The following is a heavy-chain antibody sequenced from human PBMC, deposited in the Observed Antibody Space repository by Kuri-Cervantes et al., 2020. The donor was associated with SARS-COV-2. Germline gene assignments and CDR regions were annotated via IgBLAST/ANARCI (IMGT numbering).Heavy chain of an antibody. Sequence: GESLKIPCAAPGFTFSSYAMHWVRQAPGKGLERVAVISYDGSNKYYADSVKGRFTISRDNSKNTLYLQMNSLRAEDTAVYYCARELGSSGWNDAFDIWGQGTMVTVSS. V-gene: IGHV3-30-3*01. J-gene: IGHJ3*02. CDR1: GFTFSSYA. CDR3: ARELGSSGWNDAFDI. CDR2: ISYDGSNK. D-gene: IGHD6-19*01.